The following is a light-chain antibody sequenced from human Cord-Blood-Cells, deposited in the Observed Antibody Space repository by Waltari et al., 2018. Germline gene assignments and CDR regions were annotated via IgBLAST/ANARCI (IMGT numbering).Light chain of an antibody. Sequence: EIVLTQSPATLSLSPGERATLSCRASQSVSSYIAWYHQKPGQAPRLLIYDASNRATGIPARFSGSGSGTDFTLTISSLEPEDFAVYYCQQRSNWPPFTFGPGTKVDIK. CDR1: QSVSSY. J-gene: IGKJ3*01. V-gene: IGKV3-11*01. CDR3: QQRSNWPPFT. CDR2: DAS.